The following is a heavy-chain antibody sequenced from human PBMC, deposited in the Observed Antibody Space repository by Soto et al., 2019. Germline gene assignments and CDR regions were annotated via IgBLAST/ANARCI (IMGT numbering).Heavy chain of an antibody. D-gene: IGHD3-22*01. CDR2: ISGSGGST. J-gene: IGHJ4*02. Sequence: EVQLLESGGGLVQPGGSLRLSCAASGFTFSSYAMSWVRQAPGKGLEWVSAISGSGGSTYYADSVKGRLTISRDNSKNTLYLQMNILRAEDTAVYYCAKDRAYYSHRSGYYYAYYFDYWGQGTLVTVSS. CDR3: AKDRAYYSHRSGYYYAYYFDY. V-gene: IGHV3-23*01. CDR1: GFTFSSYA.